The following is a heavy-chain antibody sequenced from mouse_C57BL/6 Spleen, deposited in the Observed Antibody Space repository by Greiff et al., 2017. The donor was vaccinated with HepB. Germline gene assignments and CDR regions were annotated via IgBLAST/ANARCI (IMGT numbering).Heavy chain of an antibody. D-gene: IGHD1-1*01. J-gene: IGHJ2*01. CDR3: ANFYYYGSSYFDY. CDR1: GYTFTDYN. CDR2: INPNNGGT. V-gene: IGHV1-22*01. Sequence: EVQLQQSGPELVKPGASVKMSCKASGYTFTDYNMHWVKQSHGKSLEWIGYINPNNGGTSYNQKFKGKATLTVNKSSSTAYMELRSLTSEDSAVYYCANFYYYGSSYFDYWGQGTTLTVSS.